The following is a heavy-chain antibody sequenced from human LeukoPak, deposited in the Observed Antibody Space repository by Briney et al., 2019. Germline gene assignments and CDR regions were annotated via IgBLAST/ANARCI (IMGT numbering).Heavy chain of an antibody. CDR2: IYYSGST. CDR3: ARHRTIYYDNGGYWV. CDR1: GGSISSSSDY. J-gene: IGHJ4*02. Sequence: SETLSLTCTVSGGSISSSSDYWGWIRQPPGKGLEWIGSIYYSGSTYYNPSLKSRVTISVDTSKKQFSLKLSSVTAADTAVYYCARHRTIYYDNGGYWVWGQGTLVTVSS. D-gene: IGHD3-22*01. V-gene: IGHV4-39*01.